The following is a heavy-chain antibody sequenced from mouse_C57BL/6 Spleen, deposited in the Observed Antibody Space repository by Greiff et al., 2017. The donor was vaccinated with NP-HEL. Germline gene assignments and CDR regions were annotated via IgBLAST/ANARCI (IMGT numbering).Heavy chain of an antibody. CDR3: ARGDYGNREDYAMDY. D-gene: IGHD2-1*01. V-gene: IGHV14-3*01. J-gene: IGHJ4*01. CDR1: GFNIKNTY. CDR2: IDPANGNT. Sequence: VQLKQSVAELVRPGASVKLSCTASGFNIKNTYMHWVKQRPEQGLEWIGRIDPANGNTKYAPKFQGKATITADTSSNTAYLQLSSLTSEDTAIYYCARGDYGNREDYAMDYWGQGTSVTVSS.